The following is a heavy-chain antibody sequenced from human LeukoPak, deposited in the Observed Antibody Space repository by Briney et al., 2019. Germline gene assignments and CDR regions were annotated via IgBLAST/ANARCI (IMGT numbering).Heavy chain of an antibody. CDR3: ARERSGSEIFARSFDI. CDR2: IYHSGST. D-gene: IGHD3-3*01. J-gene: IGHJ3*02. Sequence: SETLSLTCTVSGYSISSGYYWGWIRQPPGKGLEWIGSIYHSGSTYYNPSLKSRVTISVDKSKNQFSLKLSSVTAADTAVYYCARERSGSEIFARSFDIWGQGTMVTVSS. V-gene: IGHV4-38-2*02. CDR1: GYSISSGYY.